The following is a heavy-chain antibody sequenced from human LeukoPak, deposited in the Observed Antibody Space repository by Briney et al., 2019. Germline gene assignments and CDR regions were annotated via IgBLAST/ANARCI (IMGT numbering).Heavy chain of an antibody. CDR2: IYYSVST. D-gene: IGHD6-13*01. CDR1: GGSLSYYY. Sequence: SETLSLTCAVSGGSLSYYYWSWVRQPPGKGREWVGYIYYSVSTNYNPSLKSRLPIPVHTSKNPFSLKLSSVTAADTAVYYCARISIGAADAFDIWGQGTMVTVSS. V-gene: IGHV4-59*08. CDR3: ARISIGAADAFDI. J-gene: IGHJ3*02.